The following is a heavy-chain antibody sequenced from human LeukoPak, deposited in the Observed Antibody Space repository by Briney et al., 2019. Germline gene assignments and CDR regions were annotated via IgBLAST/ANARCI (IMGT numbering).Heavy chain of an antibody. J-gene: IGHJ4*02. D-gene: IGHD6-13*01. Sequence: SETLSLTCTVSGDSISSSSYYWEWIRQPPGKGLEWIGSTFYSGSTYYNPSLKSRVTISVDMSKNQFSLKLSSVTAADTAVYYCASSLAAGIDYWGQGTLVTVSS. CDR1: GDSISSSSYY. V-gene: IGHV4-39*07. CDR3: ASSLAAGIDY. CDR2: TFYSGST.